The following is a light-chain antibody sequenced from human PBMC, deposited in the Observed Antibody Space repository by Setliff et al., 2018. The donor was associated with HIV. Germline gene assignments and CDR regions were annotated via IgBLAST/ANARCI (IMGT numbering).Light chain of an antibody. J-gene: IGLJ1*01. Sequence: QSVLTQPASVSGSPGQSITISCTGRSSDVGGYDYVSWYQQYPGKAPKLMIYEVNNRPSGVSNRFSGSKSGNSASLTISGLQTEDEADYYCSSYTSSSTLYVFGTGTKVTV. CDR2: EVN. V-gene: IGLV2-14*03. CDR3: SSYTSSSTLYV. CDR1: SSDVGGYDY.